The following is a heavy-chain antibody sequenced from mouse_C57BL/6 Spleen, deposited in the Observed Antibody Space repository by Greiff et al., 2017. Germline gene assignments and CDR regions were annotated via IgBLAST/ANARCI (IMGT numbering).Heavy chain of an antibody. D-gene: IGHD1-1*01. CDR1: GYTFTSYW. CDR3: ARYYGSSDY. CDR2: IHPNSGST. Sequence: QVHVKQSGAELVKPGASVKLSCKASGYTFTSYWMHWVKQRPGQGLEWIGMIHPNSGSTNYNEKFKSKATLTVDKSSSTAYMQLSSLTSEDSAVYYCARYYGSSDYWGQGTSVTVSS. V-gene: IGHV1-64*01. J-gene: IGHJ4*01.